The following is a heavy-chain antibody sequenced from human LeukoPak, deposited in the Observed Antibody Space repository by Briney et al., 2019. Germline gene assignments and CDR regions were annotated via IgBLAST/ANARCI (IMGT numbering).Heavy chain of an antibody. D-gene: IGHD3-22*01. CDR2: IYTSGST. Sequence: SETLSLTCTVSGGSISSYYWSWIRQPAGKGLEWIGRIYTSGSTNYNPSLKSRVTMSVDTSKNQFSLKLSSVTAADTAVYYCAVDYYDSSGYYFDYRGQGTLVTVSS. J-gene: IGHJ4*02. CDR3: AVDYYDSSGYYFDY. CDR1: GGSISSYY. V-gene: IGHV4-4*07.